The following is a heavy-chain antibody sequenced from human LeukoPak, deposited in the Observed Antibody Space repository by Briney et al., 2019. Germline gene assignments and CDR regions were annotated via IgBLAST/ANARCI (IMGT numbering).Heavy chain of an antibody. Sequence: SVKVSCKASGGTFSSYAISWVRQAPGQGLEWMGRIIPIFGAANYAQKFQGRVTITTDESTSTANMELSSLRSEDTAVYYCARERYYDSSGYYFFDYWGQGTLVTVSS. J-gene: IGHJ4*02. CDR2: IIPIFGAA. CDR3: ARERYYDSSGYYFFDY. CDR1: GGTFSSYA. V-gene: IGHV1-69*05. D-gene: IGHD3-22*01.